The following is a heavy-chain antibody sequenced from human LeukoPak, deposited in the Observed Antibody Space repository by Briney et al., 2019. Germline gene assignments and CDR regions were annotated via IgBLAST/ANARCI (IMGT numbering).Heavy chain of an antibody. J-gene: IGHJ6*02. D-gene: IGHD3-3*01. CDR3: ARGGPGGIFGVVITTSYYYYGMDV. Sequence: SVTVSCKASGYTFTSYGISWVRQAPGQGLEWMGRIIPILGIANYAQTFQGRVTITADKSTSTAYMELSSLRSEDTAVYYCARGGPGGIFGVVITTSYYYYGMDVWGQGTTVTVSS. V-gene: IGHV1-69*04. CDR2: IIPILGIA. CDR1: GYTFTSYG.